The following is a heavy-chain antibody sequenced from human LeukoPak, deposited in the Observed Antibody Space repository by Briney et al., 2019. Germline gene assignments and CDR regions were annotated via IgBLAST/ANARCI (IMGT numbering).Heavy chain of an antibody. CDR2: MNPNSGNT. Sequence: ASVKVSCKASGYTFTSYDINWVRQATGQGLEWMGWMNPNSGNTGYAQKFQGRVTMTRNTSISTAYMELSSLRAEDTAVYYCAREADYRGYMDVWGKGTTVTVSS. D-gene: IGHD4-11*01. V-gene: IGHV1-8*01. CDR3: AREADYRGYMDV. J-gene: IGHJ6*03. CDR1: GYTFTSYD.